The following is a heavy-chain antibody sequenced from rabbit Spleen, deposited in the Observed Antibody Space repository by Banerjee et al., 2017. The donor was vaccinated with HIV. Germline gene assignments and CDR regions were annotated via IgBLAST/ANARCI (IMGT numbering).Heavy chain of an antibody. J-gene: IGHJ6*01. CDR2: IYSITGTT. Sequence: LEESGGDLVKPGASLTLSCKASGFSFSNSHHMCWVRQAPGKGLEWIACIYSITGTTYAASWAKGRFTISRSTSLNTVTLQMTSLTAADTATYFCARDTSSSFSSYGMDLWGQGTLVTVS. D-gene: IGHD1-1*01. CDR1: GFSFSNSHH. CDR3: ARDTSSSFSSYGMDL. V-gene: IGHV1S40*01.